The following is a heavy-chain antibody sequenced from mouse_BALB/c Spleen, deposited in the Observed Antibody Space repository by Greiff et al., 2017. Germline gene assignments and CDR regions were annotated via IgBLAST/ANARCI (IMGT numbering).Heavy chain of an antibody. Sequence: EVHLVESGPGLVKPSQSLSLTCPVTGYSITSDYAWNWIRQFPGNKLEWMGYISYSGSTSYNPSLTSRISITRDTSKNQFFLQLNSVTTEDTATYYCAKTGTNAMDYWGQGTSVTVSS. D-gene: IGHD4-1*01. J-gene: IGHJ4*01. V-gene: IGHV3-2*02. CDR2: ISYSGST. CDR1: GYSITSDYA. CDR3: AKTGTNAMDY.